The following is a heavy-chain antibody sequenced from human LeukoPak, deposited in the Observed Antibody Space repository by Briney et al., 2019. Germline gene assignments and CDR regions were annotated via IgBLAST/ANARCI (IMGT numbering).Heavy chain of an antibody. Sequence: LSLTCAVYGGSFSGYYMSWIRQAPGKGLEWVSYISSSGSTIYYADSVKGRFTISRDNAKNSLYLQMNSLRAEDTAVYYCARRLVGDFDYWGQGTLVTVSS. J-gene: IGHJ4*02. D-gene: IGHD6-6*01. CDR2: ISSSGSTI. CDR3: ARRLVGDFDY. V-gene: IGHV3-11*01. CDR1: GGSFSGYY.